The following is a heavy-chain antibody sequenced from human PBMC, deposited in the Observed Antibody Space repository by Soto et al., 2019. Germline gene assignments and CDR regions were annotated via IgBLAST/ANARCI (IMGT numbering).Heavy chain of an antibody. V-gene: IGHV3-23*01. CDR3: AKCGSTTGTPWYYYYYMDV. J-gene: IGHJ6*03. D-gene: IGHD1-1*01. Sequence: QPGGSLRLSCAASGFTFSSYAMSWVRQAPGKGLEWVSAISGSGGSTYYADSVKGRFTISRDNSKNTLYLQMNSLRAEDTAVYYCAKCGSTTGTPWYYYYYMDVWGKGTTVTVSS. CDR1: GFTFSSYA. CDR2: ISGSGGST.